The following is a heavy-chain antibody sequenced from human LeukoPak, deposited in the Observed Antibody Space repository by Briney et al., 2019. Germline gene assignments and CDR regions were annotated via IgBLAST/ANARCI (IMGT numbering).Heavy chain of an antibody. J-gene: IGHJ4*02. D-gene: IGHD2-15*01. CDR2: ISSTSSYI. CDR3: ERGVAAASYYFDY. CDR1: GFPFSNYA. V-gene: IGHV3-21*01. Sequence: PGGSLRLSCAASGFPFSNYAMNWVRQAPGKGLEWVSSISSTSSYIYYADSVKGRFTISRDNAKNSLFLQMNSLRVEDTAVYYCERGVAAASYYFDYWGQGTLVTVSS.